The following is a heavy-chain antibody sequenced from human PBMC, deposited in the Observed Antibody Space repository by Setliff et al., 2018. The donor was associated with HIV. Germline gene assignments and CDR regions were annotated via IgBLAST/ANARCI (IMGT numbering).Heavy chain of an antibody. CDR1: GDSMSPYY. CDR2: VHPTGST. D-gene: IGHD2-15*01. J-gene: IGHJ3*02. Sequence: SETLSLTCSASGDSMSPYYWSWIRQSADKGLEWIGRVHPTGSTIYNPSLRSRVTMSVDTSKSQFSLKLSSVTAADTAMYYCARVFPPIRGAPFGTPPGAFDIWGQGTMVTVSS. V-gene: IGHV4-4*07. CDR3: ARVFPPIRGAPFGTPPGAFDI.